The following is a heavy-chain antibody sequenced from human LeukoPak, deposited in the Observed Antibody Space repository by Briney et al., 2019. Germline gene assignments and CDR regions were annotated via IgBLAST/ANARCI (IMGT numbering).Heavy chain of an antibody. CDR1: GFTFSTFR. CDR2: INSDGSST. Sequence: GGSLRLSCAAPGFTFSTFRMHWVRQAPGKGLVWVSRINSDGSSTSYADSVKGRFTISRDNAKNTLSLQMNSLRAEDTAVYYCAGDYYDSSGRIGAFGIWGQGTMVTVSP. J-gene: IGHJ3*02. CDR3: AGDYYDSSGRIGAFGI. D-gene: IGHD3-22*01. V-gene: IGHV3-74*01.